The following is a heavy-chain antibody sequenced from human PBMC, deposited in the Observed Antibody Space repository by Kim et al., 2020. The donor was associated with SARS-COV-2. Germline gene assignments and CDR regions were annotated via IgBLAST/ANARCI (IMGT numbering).Heavy chain of an antibody. V-gene: IGHV4-39*01. Sequence: SETLSLTCTVSGGSISSSSYYWGWIRQPPGKGLEWIGSIYYSGSTYYNPSLKSRVTISVDTSKNQFSLKLSSVTAADTAVYYCARQFLAGYSYGYPPYYFDYWGQGTLVTVSS. CDR1: GGSISSSSYY. CDR3: ARQFLAGYSYGYPPYYFDY. CDR2: IYYSGST. J-gene: IGHJ4*02. D-gene: IGHD5-18*01.